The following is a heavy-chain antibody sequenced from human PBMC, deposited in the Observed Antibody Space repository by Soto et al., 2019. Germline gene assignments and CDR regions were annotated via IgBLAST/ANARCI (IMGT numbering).Heavy chain of an antibody. CDR2: IYYSGIA. D-gene: IGHD3-3*02. CDR3: AARHFWSGPWTQRRLDY. V-gene: IGHV4-39*05. Sequence: SASPSLTCAVYGGSFSSYYWGWIRQPPGKGLEWIGSIYYSGIAYYNPSLKSRVTISVDTSKNQSSLKLSSVTAAETAVYYCAARHFWSGPWTQRRLDYWGQGTLVTVSS. J-gene: IGHJ4*02. CDR1: GGSFSSYY.